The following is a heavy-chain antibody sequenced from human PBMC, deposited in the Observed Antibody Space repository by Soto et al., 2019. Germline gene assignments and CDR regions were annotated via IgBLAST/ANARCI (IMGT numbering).Heavy chain of an antibody. V-gene: IGHV1-69*13. J-gene: IGHJ6*02. CDR1: GGTFSSYA. Sequence: SVKVSCKASGGTFSSYAISWVRQAPGQGLEWMGGIIPIFGTASYAQKFQGRVTITADESTSTAYMELSSLRSEDTAVYYCAREKKCSGGSCYPGESRSYYYYYYGMDVWGQGTTVTVSS. CDR3: AREKKCSGGSCYPGESRSYYYYYYGMDV. CDR2: IIPIFGTA. D-gene: IGHD2-15*01.